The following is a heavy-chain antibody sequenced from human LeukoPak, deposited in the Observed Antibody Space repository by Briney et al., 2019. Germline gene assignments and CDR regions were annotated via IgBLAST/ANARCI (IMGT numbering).Heavy chain of an antibody. J-gene: IGHJ6*03. CDR1: GYSISSGYY. Sequence: PSETLSLTCTVSGYSISSGYYWSWIRQPPGKGLEWIGYYSGSTNYNPSLKSRVTISVDTSKNQFSLKLSSVTAADTAVYYCARSVEGYCRGGSCYSYSYYMDVWGKGTTVTVSS. D-gene: IGHD2-15*01. CDR2: YSGST. V-gene: IGHV4-38-2*02. CDR3: ARSVEGYCRGGSCYSYSYYMDV.